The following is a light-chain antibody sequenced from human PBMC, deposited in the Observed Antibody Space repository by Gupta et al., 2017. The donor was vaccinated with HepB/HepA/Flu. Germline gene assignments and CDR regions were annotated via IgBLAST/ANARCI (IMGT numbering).Light chain of an antibody. Sequence: EIVLTQSPATLSLSTGERATLSCRASQIVTSYLAWDQQKPGQAPRLLIYETSNRAPGIPARFSGSKSGTDFTLTISSLEPEEFAVYYCQQRRHGPTGGVFGGGTKIEIK. V-gene: IGKV3-11*01. CDR3: QQRRHGPTGGV. J-gene: IGKJ4*01. CDR2: ETS. CDR1: QIVTSY.